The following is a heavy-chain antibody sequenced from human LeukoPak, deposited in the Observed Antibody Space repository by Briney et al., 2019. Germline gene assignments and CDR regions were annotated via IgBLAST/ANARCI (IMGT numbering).Heavy chain of an antibody. CDR3: TRTPRSAGDYYDT. D-gene: IGHD3-10*01. V-gene: IGHV3-49*03. CDR2: IRSKDLGAPT. J-gene: IGHJ3*02. Sequence: PGGSLRLSCTSFGFIFGDYTMNWFRKAQGKGLEWVGLIRSKDLGAPTAYAASVKGRFTIFRDDSKSIVYLQMNSLKTEDTGVYYCTRTPRSAGDYYDTWGQGTMVTVSS. CDR1: GFIFGDYT.